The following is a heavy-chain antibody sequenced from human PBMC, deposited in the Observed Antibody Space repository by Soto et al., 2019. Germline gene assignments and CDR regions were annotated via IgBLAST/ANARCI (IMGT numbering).Heavy chain of an antibody. D-gene: IGHD5-12*01. CDR3: ARDRGWLQADY. CDR2: IYYSGST. J-gene: IGHJ4*02. Sequence: SETLSLTCTVSGGSISSYYWSWIRQPPGKGLEWIGYIYYSGSTNYNPSLKSRVTISVDTSKNQFSLKLSSVTAADTAVYYCARDRGWLQADYWGQGTLVTVSS. V-gene: IGHV4-59*01. CDR1: GGSISSYY.